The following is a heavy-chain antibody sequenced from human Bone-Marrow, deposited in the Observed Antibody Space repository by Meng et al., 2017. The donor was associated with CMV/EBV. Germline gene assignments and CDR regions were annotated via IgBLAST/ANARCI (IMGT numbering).Heavy chain of an antibody. J-gene: IGHJ4*02. CDR3: ASQGRSVRPGY. V-gene: IGHV3-33*03. CDR2: IWANGINK. D-gene: IGHD6-6*01. Sequence: GESLKISCGASGFTFSNYGMHWVRQAPGKGLEWMTVIWANGINKYYADSVKGRFTISRDNSKNTLSLQMNSLRVEDTAIYYCASQGRSVRPGYWGQGTLVTVSS. CDR1: GFTFSNYG.